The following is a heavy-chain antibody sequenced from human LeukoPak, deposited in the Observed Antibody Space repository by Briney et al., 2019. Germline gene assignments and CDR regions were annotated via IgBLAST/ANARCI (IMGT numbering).Heavy chain of an antibody. CDR3: ARHAADYYYMDV. D-gene: IGHD6-25*01. CDR2: IHTSGDT. CDR1: GDSIRNYY. V-gene: IGHV4-4*09. Sequence: SETLSLTCTVSGDSIRNYYWSWIRQPPGKGLEWIAFIHTSGDTNYNPSLKTRATISVDMPKNQFSLRLGSVTAADTAVYYCARHAADYYYMDVWGQGTTVTVSS. J-gene: IGHJ6*03.